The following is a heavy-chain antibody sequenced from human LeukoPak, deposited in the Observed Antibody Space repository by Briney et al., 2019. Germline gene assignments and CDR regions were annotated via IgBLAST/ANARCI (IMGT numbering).Heavy chain of an antibody. CDR3: AKASSQNWFDP. CDR1: GFTFSSYS. Sequence: GGSLRLSCAASGFTFSSYSMNWVRQAPGKGLEWVSGISWNSGSIGYADSVKGRFTISRDNAKNSLYLQMNSLRAEDTALYYCAKASSQNWFDPWGQGTLVTVSS. CDR2: ISWNSGSI. V-gene: IGHV3-9*01. J-gene: IGHJ5*02.